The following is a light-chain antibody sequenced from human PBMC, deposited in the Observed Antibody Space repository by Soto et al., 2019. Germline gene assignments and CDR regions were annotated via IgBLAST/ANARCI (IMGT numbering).Light chain of an antibody. CDR1: SSDVGGYNY. CDR3: SSYTSSSTLKV. J-gene: IGLJ3*02. CDR2: EVS. V-gene: IGLV2-14*01. Sequence: QSALTQPASVSGSPGQSITISCTGTSSDVGGYNYVSWYQQHPGKAPKLMIYEVSNRPSGVSNRCSGSKSGNTASLTISGLQAEDEADYYCSSYTSSSTLKVFGGGTKVTVL.